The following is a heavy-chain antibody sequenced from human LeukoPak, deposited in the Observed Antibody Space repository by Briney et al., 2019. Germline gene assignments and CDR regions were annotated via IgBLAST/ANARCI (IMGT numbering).Heavy chain of an antibody. CDR1: GFTFSSYG. D-gene: IGHD5-18*01. Sequence: GGSLRLSCAASGFTFSSYGMHWVRQAPGKGLEWVAVISYDGSNKYYADSVKGRFTISRDNSKNTLYLQMNSLRAEDTAVYYCAKDVLDWWIHPDYWGQGTLVTVSS. V-gene: IGHV3-30*18. J-gene: IGHJ4*02. CDR2: ISYDGSNK. CDR3: AKDVLDWWIHPDY.